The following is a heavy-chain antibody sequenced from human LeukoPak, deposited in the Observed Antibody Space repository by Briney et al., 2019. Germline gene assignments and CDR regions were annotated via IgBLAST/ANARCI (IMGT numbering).Heavy chain of an antibody. Sequence: PSETLSLTCTVSGYSISSGYYWGWIRQPPGKGLEWIGSIYHSGSTYYNPSLKSRVTISVDTSKNQFSLKLSSVTAADTAVYYCARVYGYSYGNYWYFDLWGRGTLVTVSS. D-gene: IGHD5-18*01. CDR2: IYHSGST. J-gene: IGHJ2*01. CDR1: GYSISSGYY. CDR3: ARVYGYSYGNYWYFDL. V-gene: IGHV4-38-2*02.